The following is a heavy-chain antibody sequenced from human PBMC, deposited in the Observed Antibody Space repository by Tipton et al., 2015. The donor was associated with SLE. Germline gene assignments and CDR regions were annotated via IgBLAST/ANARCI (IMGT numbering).Heavy chain of an antibody. CDR1: GDSMSSSSHY. CDR3: ARRTIRGVTFDY. CDR2: IYYSGST. J-gene: IGHJ4*02. Sequence: TLSLTCSVSGDSMSSSSHYWGWIRQHPGKGLEWIGHIYYSGSTYYNPSLKSRITFSVDSSKNQFSLRLTSVTAADTAVYYCARRTIRGVTFDYWGQGILVTVSS. D-gene: IGHD3-10*01. V-gene: IGHV4-31*03.